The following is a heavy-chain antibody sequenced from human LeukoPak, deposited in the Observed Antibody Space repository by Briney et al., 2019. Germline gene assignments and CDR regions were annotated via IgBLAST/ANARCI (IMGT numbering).Heavy chain of an antibody. D-gene: IGHD4-17*01. CDR2: INPSGGST. CDR1: GYTFINYY. Sequence: ASVKVSCKASGYTFINYYMHWVRQAPGQGLEWMGIINPSGGSTSYAQKFQGRVTISIDTSKNQFSLKLSSVTAADTAVYYCARLHGQDYGGYNPFDYWGQGTLVTVSS. V-gene: IGHV1-46*01. CDR3: ARLHGQDYGGYNPFDY. J-gene: IGHJ4*02.